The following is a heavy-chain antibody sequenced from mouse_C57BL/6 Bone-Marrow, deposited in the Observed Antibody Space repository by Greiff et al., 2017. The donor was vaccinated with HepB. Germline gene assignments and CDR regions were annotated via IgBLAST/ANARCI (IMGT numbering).Heavy chain of an antibody. D-gene: IGHD2-2*01. CDR1: GFSLTSYG. J-gene: IGHJ3*01. V-gene: IGHV2-2*01. CDR2: IWSGGST. CDR3: ARGGYYGYPWFAY. Sequence: VQLQESGPGLVQPSQSLSITCTVSGFSLTSYGVHWVRQSPGKGLEWLGVIWSGGSTDYNAAFISRLSISKDNSKSQVFFKMNSLQADDTAIYYCARGGYYGYPWFAYWGQGTLVTVSA.